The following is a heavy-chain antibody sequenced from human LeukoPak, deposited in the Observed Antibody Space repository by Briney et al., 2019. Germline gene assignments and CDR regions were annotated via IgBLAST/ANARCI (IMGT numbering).Heavy chain of an antibody. V-gene: IGHV3-48*01. CDR3: ARDLPVVTLGGMDV. CDR2: MSTSSSNI. D-gene: IGHD2-21*02. CDR1: GFTFSSYS. J-gene: IGHJ6*02. Sequence: GGSLKLSCKASGFTFSSYSMNWVRQATGQGLEWISYMSTSSSNIDYADKLKGRFTISRDNAMNSPYLQMNSLRSEDTAVYYCARDLPVVTLGGMDVWGQGTTVTVSS.